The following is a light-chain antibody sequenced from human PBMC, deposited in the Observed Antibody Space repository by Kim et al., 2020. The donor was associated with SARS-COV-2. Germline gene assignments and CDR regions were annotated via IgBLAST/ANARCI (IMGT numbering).Light chain of an antibody. CDR2: DVS. Sequence: QSALTQPASVSGSPGQSITISCTGTSSDVGGYNYVSWYQQHPGKAPKLMIYDVSNRPSGVSYRFSGSKSGNTASLTISGLQAEDEADYYCSSYTSSSPLFGGGTQLTVL. CDR1: SSDVGGYNY. V-gene: IGLV2-14*03. J-gene: IGLJ2*01. CDR3: SSYTSSSPL.